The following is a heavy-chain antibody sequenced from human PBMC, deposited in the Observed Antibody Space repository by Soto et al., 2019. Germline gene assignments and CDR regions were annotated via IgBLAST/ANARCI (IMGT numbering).Heavy chain of an antibody. Sequence: PGGFLRLSCAASGFTFSSYSRNWVRQAPGKGLEWVSYISSSSSTTYYADSVKGRFTISRDNAKNTLYLKMNSLRAEDTALYYCARLPGYSTGWTPFDFWGQGTQVTVSS. CDR3: ARLPGYSTGWTPFDF. V-gene: IGHV3-48*04. D-gene: IGHD6-19*01. CDR2: ISSSSSTT. CDR1: GFTFSSYS. J-gene: IGHJ4*02.